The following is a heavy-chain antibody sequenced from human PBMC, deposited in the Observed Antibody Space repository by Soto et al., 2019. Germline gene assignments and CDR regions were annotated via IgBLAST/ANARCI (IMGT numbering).Heavy chain of an antibody. CDR1: GFTFSSYE. Sequence: PGGSLRLSCAASGFTFSSYEMNWVRQAPGKGLEWVSYISSSGSTIYYADSVKGRFTISRDNAKNSLYLQMNSLRAEDTAVYYCARIDTYYDFWSGYSSGADYGMDVWGQGTTVTVSS. CDR2: ISSSGSTI. CDR3: ARIDTYYDFWSGYSSGADYGMDV. D-gene: IGHD3-3*01. J-gene: IGHJ6*02. V-gene: IGHV3-48*03.